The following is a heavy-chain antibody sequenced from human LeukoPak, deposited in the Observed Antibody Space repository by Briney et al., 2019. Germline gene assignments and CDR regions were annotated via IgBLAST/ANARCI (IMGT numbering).Heavy chain of an antibody. CDR1: GGSFSSYY. D-gene: IGHD3-22*01. Sequence: PSETLSLTCTVSGGSFSSYYWSWIRQPPGKGLEWNGYIYYSGSTNYNPSLKSRVTISVDTSKNQFSLKLSSVTAADTAVYYCARSVLTLKTIVVGNWFDPWGQGTLVTVSS. CDR3: ARSVLTLKTIVVGNWFDP. J-gene: IGHJ5*02. V-gene: IGHV4-59*08. CDR2: IYYSGST.